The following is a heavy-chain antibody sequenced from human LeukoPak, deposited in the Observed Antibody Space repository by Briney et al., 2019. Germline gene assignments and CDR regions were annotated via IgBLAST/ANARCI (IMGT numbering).Heavy chain of an antibody. D-gene: IGHD6-13*01. CDR3: ARVAAAGKVLRYYYYYGMDV. J-gene: IGHJ6*02. CDR2: ISSSGSTI. CDR1: GFTFSDCY. Sequence: GGSLRLSCAASGFTFSDCYMSWIRQAPGKGLEWVSYISSSGSTIYYADSVKGRFTISRDNAKNSLYLQMNSLRAEDTAVYYCARVAAAGKVLRYYYYYGMDVWGQGTTVTVSS. V-gene: IGHV3-11*01.